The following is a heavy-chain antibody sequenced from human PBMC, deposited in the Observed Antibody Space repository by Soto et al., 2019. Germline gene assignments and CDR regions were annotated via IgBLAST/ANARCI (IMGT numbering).Heavy chain of an antibody. CDR3: AKDRVAQFSGSYFDY. Sequence: GGSLRLSCAASGFTFSSYGMHWVRQAPGKGLEWVAVISYDGSNKYYADSVKGRFTISRDNSKNTLYLQMNSLRAEDTAVYYCAKDRVAQFSGSYFDYWGQGTLVTVSS. J-gene: IGHJ4*02. V-gene: IGHV3-30*18. D-gene: IGHD1-26*01. CDR2: ISYDGSNK. CDR1: GFTFSSYG.